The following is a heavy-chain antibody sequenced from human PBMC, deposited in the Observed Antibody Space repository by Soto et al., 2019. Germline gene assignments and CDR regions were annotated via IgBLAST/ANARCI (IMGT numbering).Heavy chain of an antibody. CDR2: IKQDGSEK. CDR3: ASWGGPSKREGGFDP. CDR1: GFSLDIYW. D-gene: IGHD3-16*01. Sequence: GGSLRLSCAASGFSLDIYWMSWVRQAPGKGLEWVANIKQDGSEKYYVDSVKGRFTISRDNAKNSLYLQMNSLRAEDTAVYYCASWGGPSKREGGFDPWGQGTLVTVSS. V-gene: IGHV3-7*01. J-gene: IGHJ5*02.